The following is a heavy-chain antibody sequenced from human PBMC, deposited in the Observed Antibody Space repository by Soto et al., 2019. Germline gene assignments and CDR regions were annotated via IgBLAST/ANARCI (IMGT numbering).Heavy chain of an antibody. CDR1: GGSISSGGYY. J-gene: IGHJ5*02. V-gene: IGHV4-31*03. D-gene: IGHD2-8*01. CDR2: IYYSGST. Sequence: QVQLQESGPGLVKPSQTLSLTCTVSGGSISSGGYYWSWIRQQPGKGLEWIGYIYYSGSTYYNPSLKSRVTISVDTSKNQFSLKLSSVTAADTAVYYCARGMVYAINWFDPWGQGTLVTVSS. CDR3: ARGMVYAINWFDP.